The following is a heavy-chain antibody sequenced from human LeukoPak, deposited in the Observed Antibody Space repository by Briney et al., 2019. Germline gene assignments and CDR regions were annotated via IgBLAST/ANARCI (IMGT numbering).Heavy chain of an antibody. CDR1: GYTFTGYY. J-gene: IGHJ4*02. V-gene: IGHV1-2*06. CDR3: ARDLAYSSSGYYFDY. Sequence: ASVKVSCKASGYTFTGYYMHWVRQAPGQGLEWMGRVNPNSGGTNYAQKFQGRVTITTDESTSTAYMELSSLRSEDTAVYYCARDLAYSSSGYYFDYWGQGTLVTVSS. D-gene: IGHD6-6*01. CDR2: VNPNSGGT.